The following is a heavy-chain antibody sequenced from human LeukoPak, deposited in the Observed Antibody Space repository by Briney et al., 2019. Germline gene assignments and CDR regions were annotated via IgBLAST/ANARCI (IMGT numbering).Heavy chain of an antibody. CDR2: VSPDGSTT. CDR1: GFTFSNHW. Sequence: AGGSLRLSCAASGFTFSNHWMHWVRQAPGEGLVWVSRVSPDGSTTKNADSVKGRFTISRDNAKNSLYLQMNSLRAEDTAVYYCAREGIAVAEKRPYYYYGMDVWDQGTTVTVSS. V-gene: IGHV3-74*03. D-gene: IGHD6-19*01. J-gene: IGHJ6*02. CDR3: AREGIAVAEKRPYYYYGMDV.